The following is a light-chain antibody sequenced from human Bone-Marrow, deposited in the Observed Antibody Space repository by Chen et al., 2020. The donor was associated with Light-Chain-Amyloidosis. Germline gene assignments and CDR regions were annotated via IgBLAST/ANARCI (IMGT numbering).Light chain of an antibody. V-gene: IGLV3-21*02. CDR1: NIGSTS. J-gene: IGLJ3*02. Sequence: SSVLTQPAPVSVAPGPTATPACGGNNIGSTSVHWYQQTPGQAPLLVVYDDSDRPSGIPERLSGSNSGNTATLTISRVEAGDEADYYCQVWDRSSDRPVFGGGTKLTVL. CDR2: DDS. CDR3: QVWDRSSDRPV.